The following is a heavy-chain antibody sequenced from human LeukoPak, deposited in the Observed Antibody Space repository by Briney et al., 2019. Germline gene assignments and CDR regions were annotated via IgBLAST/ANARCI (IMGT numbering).Heavy chain of an antibody. V-gene: IGHV3-7*01. CDR3: ARDLPIHKYSGRVYYFDY. CDR2: IKQDGSEK. Sequence: PGGSLRLSCAASGFTFSSYWMSWVRQAPGKGLEWVANIKQDGSEKYYVDSVKGRFTISRDNAKNSLYLQMNSLRAEDTAVYYCARDLPIHKYSGRVYYFDYWGQGTLVTVSS. D-gene: IGHD1-26*01. J-gene: IGHJ4*02. CDR1: GFTFSSYW.